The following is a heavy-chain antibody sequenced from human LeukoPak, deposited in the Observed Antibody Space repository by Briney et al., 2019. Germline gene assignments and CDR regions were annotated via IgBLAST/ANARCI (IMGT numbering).Heavy chain of an antibody. Sequence: GGSLRLSCAASGFTFSSYEMNWVRQAPGKGLEWVSYISSSGSTIYYADSVKGRFTISRDNAKNSLYLQMNSLRAEDTAVYYCARNHYDILTGYCYDYWGQGTLVTVSS. CDR2: ISSSGSTI. CDR3: ARNHYDILTGYCYDY. V-gene: IGHV3-48*03. D-gene: IGHD3-9*01. J-gene: IGHJ4*02. CDR1: GFTFSSYE.